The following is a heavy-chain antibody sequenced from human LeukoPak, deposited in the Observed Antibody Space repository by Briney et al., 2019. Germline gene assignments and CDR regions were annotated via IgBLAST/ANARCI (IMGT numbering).Heavy chain of an antibody. Sequence: SETLSLTCTVSGGSISTYYWSWIRQPPGKGLEWIGYIYYSGSTNYNPSLESRVTVSVDTSKNQFSLKLSSVTAADTAVYYCARHPSGRFAFDIWGQGTMVTVSS. CDR3: ARHPSGRFAFDI. V-gene: IGHV4-59*08. CDR2: IYYSGST. J-gene: IGHJ3*02. CDR1: GGSISTYY. D-gene: IGHD3-3*01.